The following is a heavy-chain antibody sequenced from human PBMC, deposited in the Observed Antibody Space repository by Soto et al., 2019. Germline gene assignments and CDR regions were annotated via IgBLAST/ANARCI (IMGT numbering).Heavy chain of an antibody. V-gene: IGHV1-69*13. CDR2: IISIFGTA. CDR1: GGTFISYA. D-gene: IGHD3-3*01. Sequence: GASVKVSCKASGGTFISYAISWVRQAPGQGLEWMGGIISIFGTANYAQKFQGRVTITADESTSTAYTELSSLRSEDTAVYYCARALSYYDFWSGYSPPLYYYGMDVWGQGTTVT. J-gene: IGHJ6*02. CDR3: ARALSYYDFWSGYSPPLYYYGMDV.